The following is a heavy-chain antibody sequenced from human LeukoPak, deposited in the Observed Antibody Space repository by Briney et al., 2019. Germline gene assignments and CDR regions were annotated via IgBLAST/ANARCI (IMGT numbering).Heavy chain of an antibody. CDR3: ARRRTMFGYFAGEFDY. D-gene: IGHD3-10*02. Sequence: PSETLSLTCAVSGYTTDSGYYWGWIRQPPGKGLEWIGSIYHSGSTYYNPSLKSRVTISVDTSKTHFSLKLSSVTAADTAVYYCARRRTMFGYFAGEFDYWGQGTLVTVSS. J-gene: IGHJ4*02. CDR2: IYHSGST. V-gene: IGHV4-38-2*01. CDR1: GYTTDSGYY.